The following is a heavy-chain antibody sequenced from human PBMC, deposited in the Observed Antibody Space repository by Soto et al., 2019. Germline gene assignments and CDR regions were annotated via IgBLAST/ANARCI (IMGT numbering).Heavy chain of an antibody. Sequence: ASVKVSCKASGGTFSNHAISWVRQAPGQGPEWMGGIIPISGTTSYPQKFQGRVTISADESMTTAYMELSSLRSDDTAVYYCARGPYRSGFYLFDFRGQGTLVTVSS. D-gene: IGHD3-22*01. CDR2: IIPISGTT. V-gene: IGHV1-69*13. J-gene: IGHJ4*02. CDR1: GGTFSNHA. CDR3: ARGPYRSGFYLFDF.